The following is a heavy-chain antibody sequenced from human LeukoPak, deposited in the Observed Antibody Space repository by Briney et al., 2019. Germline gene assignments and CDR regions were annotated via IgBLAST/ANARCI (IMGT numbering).Heavy chain of an antibody. Sequence: GGSLRLSCAASGFTFDDYAMHWVRHAPGKGLEWVSGISWNSGSIGYADSVKGRFTISRDNAKNSLYLQMNSLRAEDTALYYCAKGLVVVAANDAFDIWGQGTMVTVSS. J-gene: IGHJ3*02. CDR3: AKGLVVVAANDAFDI. V-gene: IGHV3-9*01. D-gene: IGHD2-15*01. CDR2: ISWNSGSI. CDR1: GFTFDDYA.